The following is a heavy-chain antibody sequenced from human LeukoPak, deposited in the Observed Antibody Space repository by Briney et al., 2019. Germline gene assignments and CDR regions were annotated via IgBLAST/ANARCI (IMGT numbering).Heavy chain of an antibody. J-gene: IGHJ4*02. Sequence: PGGSLRLSCAASGFTFSSYSMNWVRQAPEKGLEWVSYISSSSSTIYYADSVKGRFTISRDNAKNSLYLRMNSLRAEDTAVYYCASEPLIDYWGQGTLVTVSS. V-gene: IGHV3-48*01. CDR3: ASEPLIDY. CDR2: ISSSSSTI. CDR1: GFTFSSYS.